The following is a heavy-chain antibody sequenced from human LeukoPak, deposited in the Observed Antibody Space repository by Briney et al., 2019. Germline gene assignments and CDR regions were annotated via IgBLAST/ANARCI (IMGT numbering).Heavy chain of an antibody. CDR1: GYTFTDYY. V-gene: IGHV1-2*02. Sequence: ASVKVSCKASGYTFTDYYMHWVRQAPGQRLEWMGCINPNSGDTKYAQKFQDRVTMTRDTSISTAYVELSRLTSDDTAVYYCARGSALQGSRFPFAYWGQGTLVTVSS. J-gene: IGHJ4*02. CDR2: INPNSGDT. CDR3: ARGSALQGSRFPFAY. D-gene: IGHD4-11*01.